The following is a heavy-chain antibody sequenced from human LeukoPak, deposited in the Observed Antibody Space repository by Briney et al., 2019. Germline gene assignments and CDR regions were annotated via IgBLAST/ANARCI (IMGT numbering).Heavy chain of an antibody. CDR3: ARHSYADAFDI. J-gene: IGHJ3*02. CDR1: GGSISSYY. CDR2: IYYSGST. Sequence: PSETLSLTCTVSGGSISSYYWSWIRQPPGKGLEWIGYIYYSGSTNYNPSLKSRVTISVDTSKNQFSLKLSSVTAADTAVYYCARHSYADAFDIWGQGTIVSVSS. V-gene: IGHV4-59*08.